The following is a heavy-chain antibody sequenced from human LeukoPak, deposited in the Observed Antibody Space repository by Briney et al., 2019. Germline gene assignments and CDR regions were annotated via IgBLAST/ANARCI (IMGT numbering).Heavy chain of an antibody. CDR1: GGSISSGSYY. Sequence: SETLSLTCTVSGGSISSGSYYWSWIRQPAGKGLEWIGRIYTSGSTNYNPSLKSRVTISVDTSKNQFSLKLSSVTAADTAVYYCAGEWTIRGFDPWGQGTLVTVSS. CDR2: IYTSGST. D-gene: IGHD3-10*01. CDR3: AGEWTIRGFDP. J-gene: IGHJ5*02. V-gene: IGHV4-61*02.